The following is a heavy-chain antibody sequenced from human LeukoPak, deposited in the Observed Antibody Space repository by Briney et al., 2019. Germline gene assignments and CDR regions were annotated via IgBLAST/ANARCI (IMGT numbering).Heavy chain of an antibody. J-gene: IGHJ4*02. Sequence: GGSLRLSCAASGFTVSSYAMSWLRQAPQKGLQWVSGIRVTGDITYYADSVKGRFTIARDNSRTTLYLQLNSLRADDTAVYYCAKSRFTRYPLQYYFDLWGPGPQVIVSS. CDR2: IRVTGDIT. CDR3: AKSRFTRYPLQYYFDL. CDR1: GFTVSSYA. D-gene: IGHD3-16*02. V-gene: IGHV3-23*01.